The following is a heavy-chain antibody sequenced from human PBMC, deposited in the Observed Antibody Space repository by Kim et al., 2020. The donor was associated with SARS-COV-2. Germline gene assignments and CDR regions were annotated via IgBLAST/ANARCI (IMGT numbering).Heavy chain of an antibody. CDR3: ARTRYCSSTSCYYGMDV. Sequence: KGRLPISRDNAKNSLYLQMNSLRAEDTAVYYCARTRYCSSTSCYYGMDVWGQGTTVTVSS. J-gene: IGHJ6*02. D-gene: IGHD2-2*01. V-gene: IGHV3-11*06.